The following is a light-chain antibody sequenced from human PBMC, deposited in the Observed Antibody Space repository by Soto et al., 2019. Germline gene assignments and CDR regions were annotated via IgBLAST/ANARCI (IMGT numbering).Light chain of an antibody. CDR3: QQYNNWPST. CDR2: GAT. V-gene: IGKV3-15*01. J-gene: IGKJ2*01. Sequence: EELMTQSPGTLSVSPGEGATLSCRANESISVNLAWYQQKPGQAPKLLIFGATSRATGVPARFSGSGSVTDFSLTISSPQSEDFAVYYCQQYNNWPSTFGQGTKLEIK. CDR1: ESISVN.